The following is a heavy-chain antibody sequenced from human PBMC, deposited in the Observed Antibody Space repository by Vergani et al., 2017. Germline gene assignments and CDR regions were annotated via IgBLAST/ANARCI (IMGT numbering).Heavy chain of an antibody. D-gene: IGHD4-23*01. J-gene: IGHJ4*02. CDR1: GGSISSGGYY. CDR2: IYYSGST. CDR3: AREPFGGNPFDY. Sequence: QVQLQESGPGLVKPSGTLSLTCAVSGGSISSGGYYWSWIRQHPGKGLEWIGYIYYSGSTYYNPSLKSRVTISVDTSKNQFSLKLSSVTAADTAVYYCAREPFGGNPFDYWGQGTLVTVSS. V-gene: IGHV4-31*11.